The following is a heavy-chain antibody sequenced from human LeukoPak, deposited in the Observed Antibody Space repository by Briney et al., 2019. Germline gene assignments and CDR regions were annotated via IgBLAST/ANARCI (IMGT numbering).Heavy chain of an antibody. J-gene: IGHJ5*02. CDR2: INPNSGGT. Sequence: ASVKVSCKASGYTFTGYYMHWVRQAPGQGLEWMGWINPNSGGTNYAQKFQGRVTMTRDTSISTAYMELSRLRSDDTAVYYCARDTYYYDSSGYMVAHWGQGTLVTVSS. V-gene: IGHV1-2*02. CDR1: GYTFTGYY. D-gene: IGHD3-22*01. CDR3: ARDTYYYDSSGYMVAH.